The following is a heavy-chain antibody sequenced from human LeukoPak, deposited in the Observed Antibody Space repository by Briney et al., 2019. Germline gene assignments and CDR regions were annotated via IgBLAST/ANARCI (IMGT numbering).Heavy chain of an antibody. CDR3: ARVVKVPEGAWFDP. V-gene: IGHV3-13*01. CDR2: IGTAGDT. CDR1: GFTFSSYG. D-gene: IGHD1-1*01. J-gene: IGHJ5*02. Sequence: PGGFLRLSCAASGFTFSSYGMHWVRQATGKGLEWVSAIGTAGDTYYPGSVKGRFTISRENAKNSLYLQMNSLRAGDTAVYYCARVVKVPEGAWFDPWGQGTLVTVSS.